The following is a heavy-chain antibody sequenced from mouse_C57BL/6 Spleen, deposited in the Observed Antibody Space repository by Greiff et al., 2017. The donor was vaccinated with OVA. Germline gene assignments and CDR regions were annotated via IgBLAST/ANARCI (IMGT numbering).Heavy chain of an antibody. CDR3: AKDSNSYYCDY. Sequence: EVQVVESGGGLVKPGGSLKLSCAASGFTFSSYAMSWVRQTPEKRLEWVATISDGGSYTYYPDNVKGRFTISRDNAKNNLYLQLSQLKTKDTAMYDCAKDSNSYYCDYWGQGTTLTVSS. D-gene: IGHD2-5*01. CDR2: ISDGGSYT. J-gene: IGHJ2*01. CDR1: GFTFSSYA. V-gene: IGHV5-4*01.